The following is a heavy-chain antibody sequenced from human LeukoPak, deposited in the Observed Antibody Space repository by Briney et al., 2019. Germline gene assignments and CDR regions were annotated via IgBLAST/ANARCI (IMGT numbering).Heavy chain of an antibody. J-gene: IGHJ4*02. D-gene: IGHD3-22*01. CDR2: ITGSGGTT. V-gene: IGHV3-23*01. Sequence: GGSLRLSCAASGFTFSDYAMSWVRQTQGKGLVWVSGITGSGGTTHYADSVKGRFTISRDNSKNTLYLQMNSLRAEDTAVYYCATSPEEYYYDSSGYYAFDYWGQGTLVTVSS. CDR1: GFTFSDYA. CDR3: ATSPEEYYYDSSGYYAFDY.